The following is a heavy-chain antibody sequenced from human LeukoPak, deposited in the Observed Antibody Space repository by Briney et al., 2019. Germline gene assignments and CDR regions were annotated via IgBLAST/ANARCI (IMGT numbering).Heavy chain of an antibody. CDR2: ISSSGSTI. Sequence: GGSLRLSCAASAFTLSSYEMNWVRQAPGKGLEWVSYISSSGSTIYYADSVKGRFTISRDNAKNSLYLQMNSLRVEDTAVYYCARDVRYCSGGSCYSGDYWGQGIPVTVSS. V-gene: IGHV3-48*03. D-gene: IGHD2-15*01. J-gene: IGHJ4*02. CDR1: AFTLSSYE. CDR3: ARDVRYCSGGSCYSGDY.